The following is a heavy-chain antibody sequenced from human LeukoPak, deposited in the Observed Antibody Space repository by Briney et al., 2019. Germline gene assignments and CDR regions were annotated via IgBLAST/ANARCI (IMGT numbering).Heavy chain of an antibody. J-gene: IGHJ3*02. D-gene: IGHD3-10*01. CDR2: IYTSGST. CDR1: GGSISSYY. Sequence: SETLSLTCTVSGGSISSYYWSWIRQPPGKGLEWIGYIYTSGSTNYNPSLKSRVTISVDTSKNQFSLKLSSVTAADTAVYYCARAEVLWFGESRGGAFDIWGQGTMVTVSS. V-gene: IGHV4-4*09. CDR3: ARAEVLWFGESRGGAFDI.